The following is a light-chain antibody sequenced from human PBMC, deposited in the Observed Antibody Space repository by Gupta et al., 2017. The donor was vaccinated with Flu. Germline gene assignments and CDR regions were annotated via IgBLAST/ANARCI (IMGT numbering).Light chain of an antibody. J-gene: IGKJ1*01. CDR1: QSLLHSNGYNY. Sequence: DIVMTQSPLSLPVTPGGPASISCRSSQSLLHSNGYNYLDWYLQKPGQSPQLLIYLGSNRASGVPDRFSGSGSGTDFTLKISRVEAEDVGVYYCRQYLQTPRTFGQGTKVEIK. CDR3: RQYLQTPRT. CDR2: LGS. V-gene: IGKV2-28*01.